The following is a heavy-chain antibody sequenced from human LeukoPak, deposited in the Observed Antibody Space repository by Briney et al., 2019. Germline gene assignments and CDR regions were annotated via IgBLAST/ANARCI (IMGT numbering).Heavy chain of an antibody. J-gene: IGHJ6*03. CDR3: ASGDYYYYYMDV. V-gene: IGHV1-2*07. CDR1: GYTFTDYN. CDR2: IDPNRGGT. Sequence: ASVKVSCKTSGYTFTDYNMHWVRQAPGQGPEWMGWIDPNRGGTNYAHRFQGRVTITRDTSISTVYMELNNLRSDDTAVYYCASGDYYYYYMDVWGKGTTVTVSS. D-gene: IGHD2-21*01.